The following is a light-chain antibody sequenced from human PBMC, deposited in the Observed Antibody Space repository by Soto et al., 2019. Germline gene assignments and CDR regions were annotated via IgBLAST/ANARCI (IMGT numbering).Light chain of an antibody. J-gene: IGKJ1*01. CDR2: EAS. CDR1: QSVSSY. V-gene: IGKV3-11*01. Sequence: EIVLTQSPATLSLSPGEVATLSCRASQSVSSYLAWYQHKPGQAPRLLSYEASNKATGIPARFSGRGSGTDFTLIISSLEPEDFAVYYCQQRSNWPVTFGLGTKVEV. CDR3: QQRSNWPVT.